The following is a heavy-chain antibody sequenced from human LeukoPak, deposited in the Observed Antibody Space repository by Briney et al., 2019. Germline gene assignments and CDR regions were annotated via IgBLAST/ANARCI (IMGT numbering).Heavy chain of an antibody. V-gene: IGHV3-23*01. CDR3: AKDPHPRRSTTITMDY. CDR2: VSGTGSGDST. CDR1: GFTFRDYA. D-gene: IGHD2/OR15-2a*01. Sequence: HSGGSLRPSCVASGFTFRDYAMSWVRQAPGRGLEWVSVVSGTGSGDSTYYADSVKGRFTISRDDSKNTLYLQMNSLRAEDTAVYFCAKDPHPRRSTTITMDYWGQGTLVTVSS. J-gene: IGHJ4*02.